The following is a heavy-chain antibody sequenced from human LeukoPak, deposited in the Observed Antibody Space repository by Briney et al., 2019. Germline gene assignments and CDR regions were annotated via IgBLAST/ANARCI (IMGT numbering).Heavy chain of an antibody. CDR3: ASSVSGVIMVRGAIIRVGWFDP. V-gene: IGHV1-69*04. CDR1: GGTFSSYA. Sequence: SVKVSCKASGGTFSSYAISWVRRAPGQGLEWMGRIIPILGIANYAQKFQGRVTITADKSTSTAYMELSSLRSEDTAVYYCASSVSGVIMVRGAIIRVGWFDPWGQGTLVTVSS. CDR2: IIPILGIA. D-gene: IGHD3-10*01. J-gene: IGHJ5*02.